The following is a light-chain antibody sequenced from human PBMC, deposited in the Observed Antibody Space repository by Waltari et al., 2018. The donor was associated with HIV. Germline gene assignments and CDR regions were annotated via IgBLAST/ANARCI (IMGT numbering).Light chain of an antibody. Sequence: QSALTQPPSASGSPGQSVTISCTGTSSDVGGYNYVSWYQQHPGKAPKLMIYEVNKLPSGVPDRFSGSKSGNTDSLSVSGLQAEDEANYYCSSYAGSNNRVFGGATKLTVL. CDR1: SSDVGGYNY. CDR2: EVN. CDR3: SSYAGSNNRV. J-gene: IGLJ2*01. V-gene: IGLV2-8*01.